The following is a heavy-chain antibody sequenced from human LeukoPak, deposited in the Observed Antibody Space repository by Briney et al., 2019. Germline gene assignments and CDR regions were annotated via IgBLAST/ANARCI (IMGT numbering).Heavy chain of an antibody. CDR1: GYSFVLYG. CDR3: ARDLVSGYYYLSDY. V-gene: IGHV1-18*01. Sequence: GASVKVSCKASGYSFVLYGISWVRQAPGQGPEWMGWISTYNGNTKYAEKFQGRVTMTTDTPTSTAYMELRSLRSDDTAVYYCARDLVSGYYYLSDYWGQGTLVTVSS. D-gene: IGHD3-22*01. J-gene: IGHJ4*02. CDR2: ISTYNGNT.